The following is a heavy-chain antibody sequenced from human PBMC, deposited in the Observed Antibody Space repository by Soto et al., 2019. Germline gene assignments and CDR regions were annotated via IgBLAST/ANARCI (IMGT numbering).Heavy chain of an antibody. J-gene: IGHJ4*02. D-gene: IGHD1-26*01. CDR3: AKTRETRTPRGLLDY. CDR1: GFTLSSYA. CDR2: ISGSGGST. Sequence: PGGSLRLSCAASGFTLSSYAMSWVLQAPGKGLEWVSAISGSGGSTYYADSVKGRFTISRDNSKNTLYLKMNSLRAEDTAVYYCAKTRETRTPRGLLDYWGQGTLVTVSS. V-gene: IGHV3-23*01.